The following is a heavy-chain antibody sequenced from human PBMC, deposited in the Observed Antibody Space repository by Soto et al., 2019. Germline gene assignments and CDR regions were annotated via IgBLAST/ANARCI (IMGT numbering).Heavy chain of an antibody. CDR3: ARGQWEKDSYYFDY. J-gene: IGHJ4*02. D-gene: IGHD1-26*01. V-gene: IGHV1-8*01. CDR2: MNPNSGNT. CDR1: GYTFTSYD. Sequence: QVQLVQSGAEVKKPGASVKVSCKASGYTFTSYDITWVRQATGQGLEWMGWMNPNSGNTGYAQKFQGRVTMTRNTSISTAYMELSSLRSEDTAVYYCARGQWEKDSYYFDYWGQGTLVTVSS.